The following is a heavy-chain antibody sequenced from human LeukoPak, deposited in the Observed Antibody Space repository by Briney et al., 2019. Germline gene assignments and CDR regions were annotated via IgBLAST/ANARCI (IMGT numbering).Heavy chain of an antibody. CDR1: GFTFSSYA. V-gene: IGHV3-30-3*01. J-gene: IGHJ5*02. Sequence: GGSLRLSCAASGFTFSSYAMHWVCQAPGKGLEWVAVISYDGSNKYYADSVKGRFTISRDNSKNTLYLQMNSLRAEDTAVYYCARDRPPRYCSSTSCYREGWYNWFDPWGQGTLVTVSS. D-gene: IGHD2-2*01. CDR2: ISYDGSNK. CDR3: ARDRPPRYCSSTSCYREGWYNWFDP.